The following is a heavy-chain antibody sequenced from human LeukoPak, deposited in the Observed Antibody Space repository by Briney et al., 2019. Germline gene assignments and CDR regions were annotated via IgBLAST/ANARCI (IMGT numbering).Heavy chain of an antibody. J-gene: IGHJ1*01. V-gene: IGHV1-3*01. D-gene: IGHD6-19*01. CDR3: ARDRSSGWLDFQH. CDR2: INAGNGNT. Sequence: ASVKVSFKASGYTFTSYAMHWVRQAPGQRLEWMGWINAGNGNTKYSQKFQGRVTITRDTSASTAYMELSSLRSEDTAVYYCARDRSSGWLDFQHWGQGTLVTVSS. CDR1: GYTFTSYA.